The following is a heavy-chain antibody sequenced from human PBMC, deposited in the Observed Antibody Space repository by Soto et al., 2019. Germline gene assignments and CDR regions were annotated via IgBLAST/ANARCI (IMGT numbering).Heavy chain of an antibody. CDR3: AFGVTFRFGMPKYYYYYMDV. Sequence: ASVKVSCKASGDTFTNFGVTWVRQAPGQGLEWMGWIGAYNGNTIYAQKLQGRVTMTTDTSTSTAYMELRSLRSDDTAVYYCAFGVTFRFGMPKYYYYYMDVWGKGTTVTVSS. CDR1: GDTFTNFG. V-gene: IGHV1-18*01. D-gene: IGHD3-10*01. J-gene: IGHJ6*03. CDR2: IGAYNGNT.